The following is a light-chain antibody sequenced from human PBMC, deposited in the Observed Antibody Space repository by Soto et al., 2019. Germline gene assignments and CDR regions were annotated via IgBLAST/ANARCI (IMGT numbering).Light chain of an antibody. V-gene: IGKV4-1*01. CDR1: QSVLFSSNNKNY. CDR3: QHYNSYSEA. J-gene: IGKJ1*01. CDR2: WAS. Sequence: DIVMTQSPDSLAVSLGERATINCKSSQSVLFSSNNKNYLAWYQQKPGQPPKLLIYWASTRETGVPARFSGSGSGTDFTLTISSLQPDDFATYYCQHYNSYSEAFGQGTKVDIK.